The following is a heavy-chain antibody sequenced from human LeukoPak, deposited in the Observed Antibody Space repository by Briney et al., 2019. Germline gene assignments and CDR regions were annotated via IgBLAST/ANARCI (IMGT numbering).Heavy chain of an antibody. J-gene: IGHJ4*02. V-gene: IGHV3-33*01. CDR1: GFTFSNHG. CDR2: IWNDGSKE. CDR3: ARGRAFYGSAPFYLDY. D-gene: IGHD3-10*01. Sequence: GRSLRLSCAASGFTFSNHGIHWVRQAPGKGLEWVALIWNDGSKEYFADSVKGRFTISRDNSKNTLDLQMNSLRAEDTAVYYCARGRAFYGSAPFYLDYWGQGTLVTVSS.